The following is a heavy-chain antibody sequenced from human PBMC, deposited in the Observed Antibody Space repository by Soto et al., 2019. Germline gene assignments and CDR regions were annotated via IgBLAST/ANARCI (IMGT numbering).Heavy chain of an antibody. CDR1: GGTFSSYA. D-gene: IGHD6-6*01. Sequence: VASVKVSCTASGGTFSSYAISWVRQAPGQGLEWMGGIIPIFGTANYAQKFQGRVTITADESTSTAYMELSSLRSEDTAVYYCARDIGYSSSSRYYYYYGMDVWGQGTTVTVSS. J-gene: IGHJ6*02. CDR2: IIPIFGTA. V-gene: IGHV1-69*01. CDR3: ARDIGYSSSSRYYYYYGMDV.